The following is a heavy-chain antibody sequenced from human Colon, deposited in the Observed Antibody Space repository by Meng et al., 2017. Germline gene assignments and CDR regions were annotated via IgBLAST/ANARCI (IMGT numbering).Heavy chain of an antibody. CDR2: IYYSGST. J-gene: IGHJ5*02. V-gene: IGHV4-30-4*01. CDR3: ARDRKHYGERGWFDP. D-gene: IGHD4-17*01. Sequence: HVTIQESRPVLVQPSQTLSLTCTVSGGSISIGDSYWSWIRQPPGKGLEWIRYIYYSGSTYSNASLKSRVTISIDRSKNQFSLKLSSVTAADTAVYYCARDRKHYGERGWFDPWGQGTLVTVSS. CDR1: GGSISIGDSY.